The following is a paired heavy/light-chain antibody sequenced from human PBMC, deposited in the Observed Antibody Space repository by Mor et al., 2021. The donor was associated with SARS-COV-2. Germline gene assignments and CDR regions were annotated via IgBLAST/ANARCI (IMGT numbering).Heavy chain of an antibody. D-gene: IGHD3-10*01. Sequence: QVQLVQSGAEVKKPGASVKVSCKASGYTFITYYMHWVRQAPGQGLEWMGVINPSGGSTSYAQKFQGRVTMTRDTSTSTVYMELSSLTSEDTAVYYCARDSSRGAIGSGTFDPWGQGTLVTVSS. CDR1: GYTFITYY. CDR3: ARDSSRGAIGSGTFDP. V-gene: IGHV1-46*01. J-gene: IGHJ5*02. CDR2: INPSGGST.
Light chain of an antibody. Sequence: DIQMTQSPSSLSASVGDRVTVTCRASQGISNYLAWYQQKPGKVPKLLIYAASTLQSGVPSRFSGSGSGTDFTLTISSLQPEDVATYYCQKYNSAPLTFGGGTKVEIK. J-gene: IGKJ4*01. V-gene: IGKV1-27*01. CDR2: AAS. CDR1: QGISNY. CDR3: QKYNSAPLT.